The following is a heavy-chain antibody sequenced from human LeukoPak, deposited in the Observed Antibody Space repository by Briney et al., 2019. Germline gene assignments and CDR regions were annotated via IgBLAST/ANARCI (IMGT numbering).Heavy chain of an antibody. J-gene: IGHJ4*02. CDR2: ISYDGSNK. D-gene: IGHD1-1*01. CDR3: ASLPTGTNTGVDY. Sequence: GGSLRLSCAASGFTFSSYAMHWVRQAPGKGLEWVAVISYDGSNKYYADSVKGRFTISRDNSKNTLYLQMNSLRAEDTAVYYCASLPTGTNTGVDYWGQGTLVTVSS. V-gene: IGHV3-30*04. CDR1: GFTFSSYA.